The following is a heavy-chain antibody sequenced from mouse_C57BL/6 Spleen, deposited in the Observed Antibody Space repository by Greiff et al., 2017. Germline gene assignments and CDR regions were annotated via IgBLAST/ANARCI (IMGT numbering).Heavy chain of an antibody. Sequence: QVQLQQPGAELVKPGASVKLSCKASGYTFTSYWMPWVKQRPGQGLEWIGEIDPSDRYTNYNQKFKGKATLTVDTSSSTAYMQLSSLTSEDSAVYYCARRGITTVQFAYWGQGTLVTVSA. CDR2: IDPSDRYT. CDR1: GYTFTSYW. V-gene: IGHV1-50*01. J-gene: IGHJ3*01. CDR3: ARRGITTVQFAY. D-gene: IGHD1-1*01.